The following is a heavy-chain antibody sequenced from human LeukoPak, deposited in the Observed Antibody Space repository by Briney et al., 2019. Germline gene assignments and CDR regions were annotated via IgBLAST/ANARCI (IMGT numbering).Heavy chain of an antibody. CDR1: GFTFSSYA. D-gene: IGHD2-2*01. CDR2: ISGSGGST. CDR3: AKEGYCSSTSCYAGEFDY. J-gene: IGHJ4*02. V-gene: IGHV3-23*01. Sequence: GGSLRLSCAASGFTFSSYAMSWVRQAPGKGLEWVSAISGSGGSTYYADSVKGRFTISRDNSKNTLYLQMNSLRAEDTAVYYCAKEGYCSSTSCYAGEFDYWGQGTLVTVSS.